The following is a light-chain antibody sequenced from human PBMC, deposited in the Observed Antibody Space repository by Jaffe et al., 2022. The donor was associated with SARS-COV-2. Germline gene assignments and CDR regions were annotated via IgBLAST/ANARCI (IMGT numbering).Light chain of an antibody. CDR2: KVS. CDR1: QSLVYSDGNTY. V-gene: IGKV2-30*01. J-gene: IGKJ4*01. CDR3: MQGTYWPLT. Sequence: DVVMTQSPLSLPVTLGQPASISCRSSQSLVYSDGNTYLSWFQQRPGHSPRRLIYKVSNRDSGVPDRFSGSGSGTDFTLKISGVEAEDVGVYYCMQGTYWPLTFGGGTKVEI.